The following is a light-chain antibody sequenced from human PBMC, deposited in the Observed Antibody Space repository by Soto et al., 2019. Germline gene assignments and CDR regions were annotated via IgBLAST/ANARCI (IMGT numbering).Light chain of an antibody. CDR3: QQLNTYPLT. CDR2: AAS. CDR1: QGISRS. V-gene: IGKV1-9*01. Sequence: IQLTQSPSSLSASVGDRVTITCRASQGISRSLAWYQQKPGKAPNLLIYAASTLQSGVPSRFSGSGSGTDFTLTISSLQPEDFATYYCQQLNTYPLTFGGGTMVEIK. J-gene: IGKJ4*01.